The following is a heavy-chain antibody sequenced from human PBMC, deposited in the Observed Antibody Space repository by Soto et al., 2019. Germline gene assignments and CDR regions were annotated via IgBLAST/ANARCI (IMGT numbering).Heavy chain of an antibody. D-gene: IGHD3-16*01. CDR3: AKDRRAGGNSAFYFDF. CDR1: GFKFSNYA. Sequence: VRLSCAASGFKFSNYAMSWVRQAPGKGLEWVSLISATGGGTYYADSVKGRFTISRDNSHNTLYLQVHSLTAEDTAVYYCAKDRRAGGNSAFYFDFWGQGAQVTAPQ. J-gene: IGHJ4*02. CDR2: ISATGGGT. V-gene: IGHV3-23*01.